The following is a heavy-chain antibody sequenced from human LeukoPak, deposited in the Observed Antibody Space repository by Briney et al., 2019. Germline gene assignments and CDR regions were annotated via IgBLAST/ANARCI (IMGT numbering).Heavy chain of an antibody. CDR1: GGSFSGYY. J-gene: IGHJ4*02. Sequence: SETLSLTCAVYGGSFSGYYWSWIRQPPGKGLEWIGEINHSGSTNYNPSLKSRVTISVDTSKNQFSLKLSSVTAADTAVYYRARAGWGFPTPLDYWGQGTLVTVSS. CDR3: ARAGWGFPTPLDY. V-gene: IGHV4-34*01. D-gene: IGHD7-27*01. CDR2: INHSGST.